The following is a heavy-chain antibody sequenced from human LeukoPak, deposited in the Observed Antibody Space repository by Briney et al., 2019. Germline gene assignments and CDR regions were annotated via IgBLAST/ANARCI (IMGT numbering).Heavy chain of an antibody. CDR1: GFTFSSYA. CDR2: VTGNGGST. J-gene: IGHJ4*02. D-gene: IGHD2-2*01. V-gene: IGHV3-23*01. CDR3: AKEVKVLPPAMPYFDS. Sequence: GGSLRLSCAAPGFTFSSYAMSWVRQAPGKGLEWVSSVTGNGGSTSYADSVKGLFTISRDNSKNTLYLQMNSLRAEDTAVYYCAKEVKVLPPAMPYFDSWGQGTLVTVSS.